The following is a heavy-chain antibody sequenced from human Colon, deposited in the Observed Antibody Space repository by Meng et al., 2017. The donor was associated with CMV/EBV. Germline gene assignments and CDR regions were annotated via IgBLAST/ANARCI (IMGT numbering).Heavy chain of an antibody. CDR3: ARGPPAARGYFQH. Sequence: GGSLRLSCAASGFTFSSYSMNWVRQTPGKGLEWVSYISGSSTTTYYSDSVKGRFTISRDDAKNSLYLQMNSLRAEDTAVYYCARGPPAARGYFQHWGQGTLVTVSS. CDR1: GFTFSSYS. CDR2: ISGSSTTT. D-gene: IGHD2-2*01. V-gene: IGHV3-48*04. J-gene: IGHJ1*01.